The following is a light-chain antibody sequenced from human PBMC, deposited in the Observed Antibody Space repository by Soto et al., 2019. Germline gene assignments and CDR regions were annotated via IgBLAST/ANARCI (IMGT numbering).Light chain of an antibody. V-gene: IGLV1-40*01. CDR3: QSYDNSLSGPV. J-gene: IGLJ2*01. CDR1: SSNIGAGYD. Sequence: QSVLTQPPSVSGAPGQRVTISCTGSSSNIGAGYDVNWYQQLPGTAPKLLIYGNNNRPSGVPDRFSGSKSGTSASLAITGLQAEDEADYYCQSYDNSLSGPVFGGGTKLTDL. CDR2: GNN.